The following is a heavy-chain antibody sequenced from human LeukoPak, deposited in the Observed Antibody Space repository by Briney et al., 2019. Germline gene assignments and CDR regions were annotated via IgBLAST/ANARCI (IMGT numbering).Heavy chain of an antibody. CDR1: GFTFSSYA. J-gene: IGHJ6*02. Sequence: PGGSLRLSCAASGFTFSSYAMSWVRQAPGKGLEWVAVISYDGSNKHYADSVEGRFTISRDNSKNTLDLQMISLRAEDTAVYHCARRATLTYYAMDVWGQGTTVTVSS. CDR3: ARRATLTYYAMDV. V-gene: IGHV3-30-3*01. D-gene: IGHD1-26*01. CDR2: ISYDGSNK.